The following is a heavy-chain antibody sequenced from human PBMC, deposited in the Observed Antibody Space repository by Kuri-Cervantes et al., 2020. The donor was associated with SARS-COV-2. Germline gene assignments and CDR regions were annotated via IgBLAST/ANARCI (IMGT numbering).Heavy chain of an antibody. D-gene: IGHD2-2*02. CDR1: GGSFSGYN. Sequence: GSLRLSCAVYGGSFSGYNWSWIRQPPGKGLEWSGEINHSGSTNYYPSLKSRVIISVDTSKNQYSLKLSSVTAADTAVDYWARGSRNRGCSSTSCYTGDAGGVDYWGQGTLVTVSS. J-gene: IGHJ4*02. CDR3: ARGSRNRGCSSTSCYTGDAGGVDY. V-gene: IGHV4-34*01. CDR2: INHSGST.